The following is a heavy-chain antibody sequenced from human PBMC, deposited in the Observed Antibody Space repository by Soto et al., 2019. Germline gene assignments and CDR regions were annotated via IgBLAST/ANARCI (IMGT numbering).Heavy chain of an antibody. CDR3: ARRARPDFYYMDV. CDR1: GLTISGYS. V-gene: IGHV3-64*01. CDR2: ISSNGVGT. J-gene: IGHJ6*03. D-gene: IGHD6-6*01. Sequence: PGGSLRLSCAASGLTISGYSMYWFRQAPGKGLEYVSGISSNGVGTYYANSVQGRFTISRDNSKNTVYLQMGSLRPEDMAVYYCARRARPDFYYMDVWGKGTTVTVSS.